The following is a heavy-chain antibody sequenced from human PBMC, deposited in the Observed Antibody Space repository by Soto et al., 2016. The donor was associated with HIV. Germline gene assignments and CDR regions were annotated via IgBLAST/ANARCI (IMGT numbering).Heavy chain of an antibody. D-gene: IGHD3-22*01. Sequence: QVQLVQSGAEVKKPGSSVKVSCKASGGTFSSYAFSWVRQAPGQGLEWMGGIIPVYGVTNYAQKFQGRVTITADKSTSTTYMQLSSLRSEDTGVYYCARDGGSYYDSSGFGYWGQGTLVTVSS. CDR3: ARDGGSYYDSSGFGY. V-gene: IGHV1-69*10. J-gene: IGHJ4*02. CDR2: IIPVYGVT. CDR1: GGTFSSYA.